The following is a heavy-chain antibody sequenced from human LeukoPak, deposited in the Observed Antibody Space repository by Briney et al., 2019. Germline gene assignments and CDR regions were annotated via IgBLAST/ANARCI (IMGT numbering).Heavy chain of an antibody. CDR1: GYSFTSYW. J-gene: IGHJ6*02. Sequence: GESLKISCKGSGYSFTSYWIGWVRQMPGKGPEWMGIIYPGDSDTRYSPSFQGQVTISADKSISTAYLQWSSLKASDTAMYYCATQPYDSSQEDYYYYGMDVWGQGTTVTVSS. CDR2: IYPGDSDT. V-gene: IGHV5-51*01. D-gene: IGHD3-22*01. CDR3: ATQPYDSSQEDYYYYGMDV.